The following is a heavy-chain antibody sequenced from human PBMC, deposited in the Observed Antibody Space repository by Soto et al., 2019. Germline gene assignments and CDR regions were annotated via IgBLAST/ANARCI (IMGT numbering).Heavy chain of an antibody. CDR2: IIPIFGTA. J-gene: IGHJ6*02. Sequence: SVKVSCKASGGTFSSYAISWVRQAPGQGLEWMGGIIPIFGTANYAQKFQGRVTIIADESTSTAYMELSSLRSEDTAVYYCARGSKSITIFGVVIQIPYYYYGMDVWGQGTTVTVSS. CDR3: ARGSKSITIFGVVIQIPYYYYGMDV. D-gene: IGHD3-3*01. CDR1: GGTFSSYA. V-gene: IGHV1-69*13.